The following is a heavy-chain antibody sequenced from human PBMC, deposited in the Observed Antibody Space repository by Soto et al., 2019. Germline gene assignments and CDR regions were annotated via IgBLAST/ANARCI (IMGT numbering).Heavy chain of an antibody. V-gene: IGHV1-8*01. CDR1: GYTFTSYD. Sequence: ASVKVSCKASGYTFTSYDINWVRQATGQGLEWKGWMNPNSGNTGYAQKNQGRVTMTRSTSISTDNMELSSMRSEDTAVYYCARERTVPSMTSWGQGTLVTVSS. J-gene: IGHJ4*02. D-gene: IGHD1-1*01. CDR3: ARERTVPSMTS. CDR2: MNPNSGNT.